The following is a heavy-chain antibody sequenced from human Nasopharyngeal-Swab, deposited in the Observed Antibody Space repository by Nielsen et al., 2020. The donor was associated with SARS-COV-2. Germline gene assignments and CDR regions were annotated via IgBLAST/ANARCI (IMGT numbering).Heavy chain of an antibody. J-gene: IGHJ6*03. V-gene: IGHV1-46*01. CDR2: INPSGGRT. D-gene: IGHD2-15*01. CDR3: ARDLEAAASYYYFYMDV. Sequence: WVRQAPGQGLEGMGTINPSGGRTAYAQKFQGRVTMTRDTSTSTVYMELSSLRSDDTAVNYCARDLEAAASYYYFYMDVWGKGTTVTVSS.